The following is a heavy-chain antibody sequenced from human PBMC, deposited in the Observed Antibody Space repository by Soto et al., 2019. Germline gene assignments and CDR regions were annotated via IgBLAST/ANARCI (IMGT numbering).Heavy chain of an antibody. Sequence: PGESLKISCKGSGYSFTSYWIGWVRQMSRKGLEWMGIIYPGDSDTRYSPSFQGQVTISADKSISTAYLQWSSLKASDTAMYYCARSLLYYDFWSGHSYYYMDVWGKGTTVTVSS. CDR1: GYSFTSYW. D-gene: IGHD3-3*01. CDR2: IYPGDSDT. CDR3: ARSLLYYDFWSGHSYYYMDV. J-gene: IGHJ6*03. V-gene: IGHV5-51*01.